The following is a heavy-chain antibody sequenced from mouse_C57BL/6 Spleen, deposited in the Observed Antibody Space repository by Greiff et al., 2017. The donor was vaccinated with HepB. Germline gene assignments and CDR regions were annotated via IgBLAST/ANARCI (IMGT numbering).Heavy chain of an antibody. J-gene: IGHJ3*01. CDR1: GFNIKVYY. CDR2: IDPEDGET. Sequence: EVQLQQSGAELVKPGASVKLSCTASGFNIKVYYMHWVKQRTEQGLEWIGRIDPEDGETKYAPKFPGKATITADTSSNTAYLQLSSLTSEDTAVYYCARDYGSIFAYWGQGTLVTVSA. V-gene: IGHV14-2*01. CDR3: ARDYGSIFAY. D-gene: IGHD1-1*01.